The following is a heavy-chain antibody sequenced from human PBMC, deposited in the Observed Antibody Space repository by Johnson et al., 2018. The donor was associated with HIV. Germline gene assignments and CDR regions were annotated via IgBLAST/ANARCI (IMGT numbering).Heavy chain of an antibody. Sequence: QVQLVESGGGLVQPGGSLRLSCAASGFTFNDYYMTWVRQAPGKGLECVSYISSSATAIYYTDSVKGRFTISRDNAKNTLYLQMNSLRAEDTAVYYCARDASGYEEWAFDIWGQGTMVTVSS. CDR2: ISSSATAI. D-gene: IGHD5-12*01. CDR1: GFTFNDYY. CDR3: ARDASGYEEWAFDI. V-gene: IGHV3-11*04. J-gene: IGHJ3*02.